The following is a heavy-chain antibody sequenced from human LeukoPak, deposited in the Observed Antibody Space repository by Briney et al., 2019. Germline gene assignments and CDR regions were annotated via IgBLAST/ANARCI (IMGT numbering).Heavy chain of an antibody. CDR2: IYDSGST. J-gene: IGHJ4*02. Sequence: SETLSLTCIVSGGSISSTTYYWGWIRQPPGKGLEWIGTIYDSGSTYYTPSLKSRVTISVDTSKNQFSLKLSSVTAADTAVYYCARLLAHFDNWGQGTLVTVSS. CDR3: ARLLAHFDN. V-gene: IGHV4-39*01. CDR1: GGSISSTTYY.